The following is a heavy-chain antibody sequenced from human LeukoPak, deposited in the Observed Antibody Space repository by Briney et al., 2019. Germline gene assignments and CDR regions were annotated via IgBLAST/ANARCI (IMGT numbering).Heavy chain of an antibody. V-gene: IGHV4-59*01. CDR3: ARDSDYYDSSGYYYASKAPLDY. D-gene: IGHD3-22*01. J-gene: IGHJ4*02. CDR2: IYYSGST. Sequence: SETLSLTCTVSGGSISSYYWSWIRQPPGKGLEWIGYIYYSGSTNYNPSLKSRVTISVDTSKNQFSLKLSSVTAADTAVYYCARDSDYYDSSGYYYASKAPLDYWGQGTLVTVSS. CDR1: GGSISSYY.